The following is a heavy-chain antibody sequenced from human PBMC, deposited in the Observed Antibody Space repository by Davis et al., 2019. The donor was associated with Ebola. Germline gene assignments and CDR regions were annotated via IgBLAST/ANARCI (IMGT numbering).Heavy chain of an antibody. D-gene: IGHD3-3*01. CDR3: AKDIGTIFGVVILITGMDV. Sequence: GESLKISCAASGFTFDDYTMHWVRQAPGKGLEWVSLISWDGGSTYYADSVKGRFTISRDNSKNSLYLQMNSLRTEDTALYYCAKDIGTIFGVVILITGMDVWGKGTTVTVSS. CDR2: ISWDGGST. CDR1: GFTFDDYT. V-gene: IGHV3-43*01. J-gene: IGHJ6*04.